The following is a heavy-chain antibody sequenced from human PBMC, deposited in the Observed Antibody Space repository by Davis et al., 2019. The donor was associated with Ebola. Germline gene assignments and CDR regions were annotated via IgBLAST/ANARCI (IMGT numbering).Heavy chain of an antibody. CDR1: GGSITSHY. D-gene: IGHD1-26*01. J-gene: IGHJ4*02. V-gene: IGHV4-59*08. CDR2: ITYSGST. CDR3: ARPPWD. Sequence: MPSETLSLTCAVSGGSITSHYWSWIRQPPGKGLEWIAYITYSGSTNYNPSLKSRVTISLDTSKNQFSLKPSSVTAADTAVYYCARPPWDWGQGTLVTVSS.